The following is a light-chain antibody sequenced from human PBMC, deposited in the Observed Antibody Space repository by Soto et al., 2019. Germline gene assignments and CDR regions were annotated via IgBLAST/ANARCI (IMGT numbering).Light chain of an antibody. J-gene: IGKJ1*01. CDR2: GAS. CDR3: QQYSRPSRT. Sequence: EIVLTQSPGTLSLSPGERATLFCRASQSVSSYLAWYQQKPGQAPRLLIYGASSRATGIPDRFSGSGSGTDFTLTISRLEPEDFAVYYWQQYSRPSRTFGQGTKVEIK. CDR1: QSVSSY. V-gene: IGKV3-20*01.